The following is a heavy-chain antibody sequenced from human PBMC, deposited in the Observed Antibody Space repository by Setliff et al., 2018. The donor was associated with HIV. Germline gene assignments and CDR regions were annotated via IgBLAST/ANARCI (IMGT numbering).Heavy chain of an antibody. V-gene: IGHV1-46*01. CDR3: ARDGASGSGYYWADY. J-gene: IGHJ4*02. D-gene: IGHD3-3*01. Sequence: ASVKVSCKASGYSFTNYYIHWVRQAPGQGLEWIGKISPGGGSTSKEQKFQARVTLTRDTSTSTVYMELSGLREEDTAVYYCARDGASGSGYYWADYWGQGTLVTVSS. CDR2: ISPGGGST. CDR1: GYSFTNYY.